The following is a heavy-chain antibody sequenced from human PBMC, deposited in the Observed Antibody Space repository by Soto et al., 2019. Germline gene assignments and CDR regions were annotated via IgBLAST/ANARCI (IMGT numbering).Heavy chain of an antibody. CDR2: ISYAGSNK. CDR3: AKDQLDILSGYFDH. J-gene: IGHJ4*02. CDR1: GFTFGSYG. Sequence: GGTLRLSCAASGFTFGSYGMHWVRQAPGKGMEWVAVISYAGSNKYYADSVKGRFTISRDNSTNTLYLLMNSLRTEDTAIYYCAKDQLDILSGYFDHWGQGTLVTVSS. D-gene: IGHD3-9*01. V-gene: IGHV3-30*18.